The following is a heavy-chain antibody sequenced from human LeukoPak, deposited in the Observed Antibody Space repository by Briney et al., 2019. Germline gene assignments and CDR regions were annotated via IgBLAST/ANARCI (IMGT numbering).Heavy chain of an antibody. CDR2: INPNSGDT. CDR1: GYTFTGYY. Sequence: GASVKVSCKASGYTFTGYYMHWVRQAPGQGLEWMGWINPNSGDTNFAQKFQGRVTMTRDTSISTAYMELSRLRSDDTAVYYCARSSGYYDFWSVYHWGQGTLVTVSS. D-gene: IGHD3-3*01. CDR3: ARSSGYYDFWSVYH. V-gene: IGHV1-2*02. J-gene: IGHJ4*02.